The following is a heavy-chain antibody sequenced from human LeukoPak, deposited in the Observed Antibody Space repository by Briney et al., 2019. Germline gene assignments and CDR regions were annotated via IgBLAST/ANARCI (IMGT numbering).Heavy chain of an antibody. J-gene: IGHJ4*02. CDR1: GFTFSSYA. CDR2: ISYDGSNK. CDR3: ARDGQLTGDY. V-gene: IGHV3-30-3*01. D-gene: IGHD1-20*01. Sequence: GGSLRLSCAASGFTFSSYAMHWVRQAPGKGLEWVAVISYDGSNKYYADSVKGRFTIPRDNSKNTLYLQMNSLRAEDTAVYYCARDGQLTGDYWGQGTLVTVSS.